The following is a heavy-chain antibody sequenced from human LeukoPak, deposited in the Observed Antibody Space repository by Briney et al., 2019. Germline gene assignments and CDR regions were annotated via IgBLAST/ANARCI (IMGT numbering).Heavy chain of an antibody. D-gene: IGHD1-26*01. CDR2: INHSGST. CDR3: ARLGATPRYYYGMDV. Sequence: SETLSLTGAGYGGSFSGYYWSWIRQPPGQGLEGCGEINHSGSTNYNTSLKSRATISGDTSKNEFSLKLSSVTAADTAVYYCARLGATPRYYYGMDVWGQGTPCTASS. J-gene: IGHJ6*02. CDR1: GGSFSGYY. V-gene: IGHV4-34*01.